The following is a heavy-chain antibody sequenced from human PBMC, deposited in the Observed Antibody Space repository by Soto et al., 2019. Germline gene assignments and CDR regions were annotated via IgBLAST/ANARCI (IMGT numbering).Heavy chain of an antibody. Sequence: ASVKVSCKASGYTFTDYYMHWVRQAPGQGLEWMGWINPNSGGTNYAKKFQGRVTMTRDTSISTAYMEVSRLRSDDTAVYYCARDKVAGDYYYYDMDVWGKGTTVTVSS. CDR2: INPNSGGT. CDR3: ARDKVAGDYYYYDMDV. V-gene: IGHV1-2*02. D-gene: IGHD6-19*01. J-gene: IGHJ6*04. CDR1: GYTFTDYY.